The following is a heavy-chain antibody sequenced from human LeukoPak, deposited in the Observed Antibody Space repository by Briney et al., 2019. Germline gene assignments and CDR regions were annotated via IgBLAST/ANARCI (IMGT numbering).Heavy chain of an antibody. CDR1: GFTFSDYY. D-gene: IGHD3-22*01. CDR3: ARVSSGYRALGY. V-gene: IGHV3-11*05. CDR2: ISSSSSYT. Sequence: PGGSLRLSCAASGFTFSDYYMSWIRQAPGKGREWVSYISSSSSYTNYADSVKGRFTISRDNAKNSLYLQMNSLRAEDTAVYYCARVSSGYRALGYWGQGTLVTVSS. J-gene: IGHJ4*02.